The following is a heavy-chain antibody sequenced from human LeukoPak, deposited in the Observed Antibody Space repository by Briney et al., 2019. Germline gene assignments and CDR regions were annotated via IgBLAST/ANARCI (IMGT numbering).Heavy chain of an antibody. CDR2: LTTGGDST. CDR1: GFTFGSYA. D-gene: IGHD2-2*01. J-gene: IGHJ4*02. Sequence: PGGSQRLSCAASGFTFGSYAMNWVRQAPGKGLEWVSALTTGGDSTSYAASVKGRFAISRDNSKNTLYLQMNNLRAEDTAVYYCAKASCSSTSCYVDYWGQGTLVTVSS. CDR3: AKASCSSTSCYVDY. V-gene: IGHV3-23*01.